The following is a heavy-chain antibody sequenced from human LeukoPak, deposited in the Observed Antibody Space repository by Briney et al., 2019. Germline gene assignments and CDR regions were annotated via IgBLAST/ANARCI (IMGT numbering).Heavy chain of an antibody. J-gene: IGHJ4*02. CDR3: AKDHDYVWGSYHDHYYFDY. D-gene: IGHD3-16*02. Sequence: PGGSLRLSCAASGFTFSSYSMNWVRQAPGKGLEWVSSISSSSSYIYYADSVKGRFTISRDNSKNTLYLQMNSLRAGDTAVYYCAKDHDYVWGSYHDHYYFDYWGQGTLVTVSS. CDR1: GFTFSSYS. V-gene: IGHV3-21*01. CDR2: ISSSSSYI.